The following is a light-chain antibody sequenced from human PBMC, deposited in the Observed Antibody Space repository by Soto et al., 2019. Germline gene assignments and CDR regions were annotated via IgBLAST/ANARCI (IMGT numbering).Light chain of an antibody. CDR2: EGS. V-gene: IGLV2-23*03. Sequence: QSVLTQPASVSGSPGQSITISCTGTSGDVGSYNLVSWYQQHPGKAPKLMIYEGSKRPSGVSNRFSGSKSGNTASLTISGLQAEDEADYYCCSYAGSSTFVYVFGTGTKVTVL. CDR1: SGDVGSYNL. J-gene: IGLJ1*01. CDR3: CSYAGSSTFVYV.